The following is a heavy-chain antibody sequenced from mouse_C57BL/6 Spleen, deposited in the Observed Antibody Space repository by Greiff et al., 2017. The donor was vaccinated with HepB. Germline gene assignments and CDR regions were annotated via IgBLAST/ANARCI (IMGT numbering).Heavy chain of an antibody. J-gene: IGHJ2*01. D-gene: IGHD3-1*01. V-gene: IGHV1-59*01. CDR1: GYTFTSYW. CDR2: IDPSDSYT. CDR3: ARDGHSGFDD. Sequence: QVQLQQPGAELVRPGTSVKLSCKASGYTFTSYWLHWVKQRPGQGLEWIGVIDPSDSYTNYNQKFKGKATLTVDTSSSTAYMQLSRLTSEDSAVYYCARDGHSGFDDWGQGTTLTVSS.